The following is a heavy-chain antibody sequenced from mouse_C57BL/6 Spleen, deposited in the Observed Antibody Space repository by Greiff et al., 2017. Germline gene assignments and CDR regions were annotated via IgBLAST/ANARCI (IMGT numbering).Heavy chain of an antibody. Sequence: VHVKQSGPELVKPGASVKISCKASGYSFTGYYMNWVKQSPKKSLEWIGEINPSTGGTTYNQKFKAKATLTVDKSSSTAYMQLKSLTSEDSAVXYCARSDYYGSSYYFDYWGQGTTLTVSA. CDR1: GYSFTGYY. D-gene: IGHD1-1*01. CDR3: ARSDYYGSSYYFDY. J-gene: IGHJ2*01. V-gene: IGHV1-42*01. CDR2: INPSTGGT.